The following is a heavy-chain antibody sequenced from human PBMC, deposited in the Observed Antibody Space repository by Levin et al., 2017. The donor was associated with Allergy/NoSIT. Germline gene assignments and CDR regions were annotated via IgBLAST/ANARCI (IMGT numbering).Heavy chain of an antibody. CDR3: AREGIAAEIDVGLVGFDI. D-gene: IGHD6-13*01. Sequence: SETLSLTCAVYGGSFSGYYWSWIRQPPGKGLEWIGEINHSGSTNYNPSLKSRVTISVDTSKNQFSLKLSSVTAADTAVYYCAREGIAAEIDVGLVGFDIWGQGTMVTVSS. J-gene: IGHJ3*02. CDR2: INHSGST. CDR1: GGSFSGYY. V-gene: IGHV4-34*01.